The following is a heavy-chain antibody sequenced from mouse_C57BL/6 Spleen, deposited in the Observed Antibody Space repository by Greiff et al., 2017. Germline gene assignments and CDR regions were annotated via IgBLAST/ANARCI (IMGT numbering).Heavy chain of an antibody. V-gene: IGHV1-42*01. J-gene: IGHJ1*03. CDR3: ARLLPGWYFDV. Sequence: VQLQQSGPELVKPGASVKISCKASGYSFTGYYMNWVKQSPEKSLEWIGEINPSTGGTTYTQKFKAKATLTVDKSSSTAYMQLKSLTSEDSAVYYCARLLPGWYFDVWGTGTTVTVSS. D-gene: IGHD1-1*01. CDR2: INPSTGGT. CDR1: GYSFTGYY.